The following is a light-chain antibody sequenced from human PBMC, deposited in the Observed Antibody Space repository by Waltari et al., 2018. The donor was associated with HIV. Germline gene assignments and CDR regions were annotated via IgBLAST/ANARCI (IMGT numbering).Light chain of an antibody. CDR1: SSNLGAGYD. Sequence: QSVLTQPPSVSGAPGQRVTISCTGSSSNLGAGYDVHWYQQPPGTAPKLLIYGNNKRPSGGPARFSGSKAGTSASLAITGLQAEDEADYYGQSHDGSLSGTVFGGGTKLTVL. CDR2: GNN. J-gene: IGLJ2*01. V-gene: IGLV1-40*01. CDR3: QSHDGSLSGTV.